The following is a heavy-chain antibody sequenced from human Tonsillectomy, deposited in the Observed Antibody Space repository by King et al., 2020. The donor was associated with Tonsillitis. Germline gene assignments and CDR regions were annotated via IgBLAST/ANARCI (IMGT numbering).Heavy chain of an antibody. Sequence: QLQESGPGLVKPSETLSLTCTVSGGSISGYYWSWIRQPAGKGLEWIGRVYSTGSTNYNPSLKSRVTMSVDTSKNQFSLKLSSVTAADTAVYYCARDPMGATPWVLNYYYGMDVWGQGTTVTVSS. CDR3: ARDPMGATPWVLNYYYGMDV. CDR1: GGSISGYY. D-gene: IGHD1-26*01. J-gene: IGHJ6*02. CDR2: VYSTGST. V-gene: IGHV4-4*07.